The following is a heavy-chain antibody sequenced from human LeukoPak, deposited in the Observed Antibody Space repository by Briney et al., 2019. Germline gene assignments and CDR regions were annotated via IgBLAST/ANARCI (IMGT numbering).Heavy chain of an antibody. CDR2: INHSGST. J-gene: IGHJ4*02. D-gene: IGHD2-2*01. CDR1: GGSFSGYY. V-gene: IGHV4-34*01. CDR3: ATTPFYCSSTSCRSGFDY. Sequence: PSETQSLTCAVYGGSFSGYYWSWIRQPPGKGLEWIGEINHSGSTNYNPSLKSRVTISVDTSKNQFSLKLSSVTAADTAVYYCATTPFYCSSTSCRSGFDYWGQGTLVTVSS.